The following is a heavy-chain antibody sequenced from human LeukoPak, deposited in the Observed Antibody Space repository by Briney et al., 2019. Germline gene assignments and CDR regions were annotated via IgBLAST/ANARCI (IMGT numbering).Heavy chain of an antibody. J-gene: IGHJ3*02. CDR1: DYTFSNYA. Sequence: ASVKVSCNASDYTFSNYAINWVRQAPGQGLEWMAWIIPYNGHTNYAQKLQGRVTMTTDTSTSTAYMELRSLRSDDTAVYYCARATVGNYYDSSGYYYLSPYAFDIWGQGTMVTVSS. CDR3: ARATVGNYYDSSGYYYLSPYAFDI. CDR2: IIPYNGHT. V-gene: IGHV1-18*01. D-gene: IGHD3-22*01.